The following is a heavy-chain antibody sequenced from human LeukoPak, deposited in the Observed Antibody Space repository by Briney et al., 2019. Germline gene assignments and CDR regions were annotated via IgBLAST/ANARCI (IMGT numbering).Heavy chain of an antibody. CDR3: ARQDGYSYGLDY. Sequence: SETLSLTCAVYGGSFSGYYWSWIRQPPGKGLEWIGEINHSGSTNYNPSLKSRVTISVDTSKNQFSLKLSSVTAADTAVYYCARQDGYSYGLDYWGQGTLVTVSS. D-gene: IGHD5-18*01. J-gene: IGHJ4*02. CDR1: GGSFSGYY. V-gene: IGHV4-34*01. CDR2: INHSGST.